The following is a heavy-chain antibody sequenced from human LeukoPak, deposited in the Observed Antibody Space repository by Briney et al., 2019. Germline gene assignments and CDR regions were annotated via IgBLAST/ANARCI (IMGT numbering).Heavy chain of an antibody. V-gene: IGHV3-21*01. D-gene: IGHD1-1*01. CDR3: ARDHNWRQTDY. CDR2: ISSSSSYI. J-gene: IGHJ4*02. CDR1: GFTLSSYR. Sequence: GGSLRLSCAASGFTLSSYRMMCLREAPGKGLECVSYISSSSSYIYYADSVKGRFTISRDNAKNSLYLQMNSLRAEDTAVYYCARDHNWRQTDYWGQGTLVTVSS.